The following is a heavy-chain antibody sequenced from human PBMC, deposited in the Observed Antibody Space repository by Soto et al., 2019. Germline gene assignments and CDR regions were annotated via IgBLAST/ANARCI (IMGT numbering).Heavy chain of an antibody. Sequence: GGSLRLSCAASGFTFSSYGMHWVRQAPGKGLEWVAVIWYDGSNKYYADSVKGRFTISRDNSKNTLYLQMNSLRAEDTAVYYCALVPVVRGVITSFDYWGQGTLVTVSS. CDR3: ALVPVVRGVITSFDY. D-gene: IGHD3-10*01. V-gene: IGHV3-33*01. CDR1: GFTFSSYG. J-gene: IGHJ4*02. CDR2: IWYDGSNK.